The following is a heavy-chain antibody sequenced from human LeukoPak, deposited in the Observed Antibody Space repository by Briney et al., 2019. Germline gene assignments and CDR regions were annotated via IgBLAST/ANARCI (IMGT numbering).Heavy chain of an antibody. CDR2: IYYSGST. CDR3: ARGIVVVPAAIGSGYYYYMDV. V-gene: IGHV4-59*01. D-gene: IGHD2-2*01. J-gene: IGHJ6*03. Sequence: PSETLSLTCTVSGGSISSYYWSWIRQPAGKGLEWMGYIYYSGSTNYNPSLKSRVTISVDTSKNQFSLKLSSVTAADTAVYYCARGIVVVPAAIGSGYYYYMDVWGKGTTVTISS. CDR1: GGSISSYY.